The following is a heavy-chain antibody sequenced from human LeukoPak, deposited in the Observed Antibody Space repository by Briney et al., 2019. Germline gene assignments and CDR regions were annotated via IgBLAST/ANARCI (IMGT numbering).Heavy chain of an antibody. Sequence: HPGGSLRLSCAASGFTFSSYGMHWVRQAPGKGLEWVAVIWYDGSNKYYADSVKGRFTISRDNAKNTLYLQMNSLRADDTSVYYCARDSPAYNWNYGIFDYWGQGTLVTVSS. V-gene: IGHV3-33*01. J-gene: IGHJ4*02. D-gene: IGHD1-7*01. CDR2: IWYDGSNK. CDR1: GFTFSSYG. CDR3: ARDSPAYNWNYGIFDY.